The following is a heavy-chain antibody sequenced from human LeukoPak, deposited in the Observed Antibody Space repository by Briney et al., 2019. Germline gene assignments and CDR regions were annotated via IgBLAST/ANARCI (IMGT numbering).Heavy chain of an antibody. Sequence: GASLRLSCAASGFTFSSYAMSWVRQAPGKGLEWVSAISGSGGSTYYADSVKGRFTISRDNSKNALYLQMNSLRAEDTAVYYCAKEARSYYYGSGSSDYWGQGTLVTVSS. J-gene: IGHJ4*02. V-gene: IGHV3-23*01. CDR3: AKEARSYYYGSGSSDY. CDR1: GFTFSSYA. D-gene: IGHD3-10*01. CDR2: ISGSGGST.